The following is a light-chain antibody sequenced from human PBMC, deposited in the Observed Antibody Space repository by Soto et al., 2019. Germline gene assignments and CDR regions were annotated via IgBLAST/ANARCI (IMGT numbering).Light chain of an antibody. V-gene: IGKV3-15*01. CDR1: QSVDSN. J-gene: IGKJ2*01. CDR3: QHHNNWPPYT. Sequence: EMVLTQSPATLSVSPGERATLSCRASQSVDSNLAWYQQKPGQSPRLIIYDVSTRVTGIPARFSGGGSGTEFTLTISGLQSEDVAVYYCQHHNNWPPYTFGQGTKREIK. CDR2: DVS.